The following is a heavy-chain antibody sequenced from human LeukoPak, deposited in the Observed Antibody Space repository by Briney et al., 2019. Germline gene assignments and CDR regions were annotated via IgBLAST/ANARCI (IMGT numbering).Heavy chain of an antibody. D-gene: IGHD3-22*01. CDR1: GGTFSSYA. CDR2: IIPILGIA. Sequence: GASVKVSCKASGGTFSSYAISWVRQAPGQGLEWMGRIIPILGIANYAQKFQGRVTITADKSTSTAYMELSSLRSEDTAVYYCRAYDSSGYYDGDAFDIWGQGTMVTVSS. J-gene: IGHJ3*02. CDR3: RAYDSSGYYDGDAFDI. V-gene: IGHV1-69*04.